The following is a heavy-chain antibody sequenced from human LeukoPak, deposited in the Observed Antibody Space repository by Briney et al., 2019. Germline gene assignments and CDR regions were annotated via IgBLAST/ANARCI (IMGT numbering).Heavy chain of an antibody. CDR1: GFSLTTTGVG. CDR3: ARDYYDSSGNYYSYMDV. D-gene: IGHD3-22*01. V-gene: IGHV2-5*02. Sequence: GPTLVNPTQTLTLTCTFSGFSLTTTGVGVGWIRHPPGKALEWLALIYWDGDERYSPSLKSRRRIANETSKNQVVLTMTNMDPVDTGTYYCARDYYDSSGNYYSYMDVWGKGTTVTVS. CDR2: IYWDGDE. J-gene: IGHJ6*03.